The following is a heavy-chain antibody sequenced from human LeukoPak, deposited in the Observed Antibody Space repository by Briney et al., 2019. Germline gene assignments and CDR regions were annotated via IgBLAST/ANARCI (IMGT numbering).Heavy chain of an antibody. Sequence: GGSLRLSCAASGFTFSSYAMHWVRQAPGKGLEWVVVISYDGSNKYYADSVKGRFTISRDNSKNTLYLQMNSLRAEDTAVYYCARAWVYGSGSYYNFPPDYWGQGTLVTVSS. D-gene: IGHD3-10*01. CDR1: GFTFSSYA. CDR2: ISYDGSNK. CDR3: ARAWVYGSGSYYNFPPDY. V-gene: IGHV3-30*04. J-gene: IGHJ4*02.